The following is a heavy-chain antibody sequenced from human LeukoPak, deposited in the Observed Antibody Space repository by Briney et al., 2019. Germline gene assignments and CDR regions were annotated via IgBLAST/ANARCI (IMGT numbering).Heavy chain of an antibody. CDR2: INPNSGGT. Sequence: ASVKVTCKASGYTFTGYYMYWVRQAPGQELEWIGWINPNSGGTNYAQKFQGRVTMTRDTSISTAYMELSRLRSDDTAVYYCARDGDYGERYYYYMDVWGKGTTVTVSS. D-gene: IGHD4-17*01. CDR3: ARDGDYGERYYYYMDV. V-gene: IGHV1-2*02. J-gene: IGHJ6*03. CDR1: GYTFTGYY.